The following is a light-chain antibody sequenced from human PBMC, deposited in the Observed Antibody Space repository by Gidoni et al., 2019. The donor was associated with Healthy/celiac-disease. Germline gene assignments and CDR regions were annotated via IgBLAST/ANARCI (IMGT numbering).Light chain of an antibody. CDR1: QSISSY. CDR2: AAS. CDR3: QQSYSTPIT. Sequence: DIQMTQYPSSLSASVGDRVTITCRASQSISSYLNWYQQKPGQAPKLLIYAASSLQSGVPSRFSGSGSGTDFPLTISSLQPEDFATYYCQQSYSTPITFGQGTRLEIK. J-gene: IGKJ5*01. V-gene: IGKV1-39*01.